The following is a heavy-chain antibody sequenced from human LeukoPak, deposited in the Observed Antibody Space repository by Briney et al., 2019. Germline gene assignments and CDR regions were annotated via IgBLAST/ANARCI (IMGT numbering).Heavy chain of an antibody. CDR1: GFTFSSYA. CDR3: AREGGTYSGYDWDY. CDR2: ISGSGGST. Sequence: GGSLRLSCAASGFTFSSYAMSWVRQAPGKGLEWVSAISGSGGSTYYADSVKGRFTISRDNAKNSLYLQMNSLRAEDTAVYYCAREGGTYSGYDWDYWGQGTLVTVSS. V-gene: IGHV3-23*01. D-gene: IGHD5-12*01. J-gene: IGHJ4*02.